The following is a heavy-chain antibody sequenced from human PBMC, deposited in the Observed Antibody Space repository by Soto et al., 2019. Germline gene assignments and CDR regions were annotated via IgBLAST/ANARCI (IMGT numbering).Heavy chain of an antibody. CDR2: ISSSSSYI. V-gene: IGHV3-21*01. Sequence: GGSLRLSCAASGFTFSSYSMNWVRQAPGKGLEWVSSISSSSSYIYYADSVKGRFTISRDNAKNSLYLQMNSLRAEDTDVYYCAVLTGEGVGAFDIWGQGTMVTVSS. J-gene: IGHJ3*02. CDR3: AVLTGEGVGAFDI. CDR1: GFTFSSYS. D-gene: IGHD7-27*01.